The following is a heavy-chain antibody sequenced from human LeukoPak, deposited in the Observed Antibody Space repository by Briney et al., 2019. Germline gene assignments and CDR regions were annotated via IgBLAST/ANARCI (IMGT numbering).Heavy chain of an antibody. J-gene: IGHJ4*02. D-gene: IGHD1-7*01. CDR2: ISGSSDYR. CDR1: GFTFRSNS. CDR3: ARDLARAGTTDPFVK. V-gene: IGHV3-21*01. Sequence: GGSLTLTCAASGFTFRSNSFNWVRQAPGKGLKWVSSISGSSDYRSYADSVKGRFTIPRDNAKNSLYLQMNSLRAEDTAVYYCARDLARAGTTDPFVKWGQGTLVTVSS.